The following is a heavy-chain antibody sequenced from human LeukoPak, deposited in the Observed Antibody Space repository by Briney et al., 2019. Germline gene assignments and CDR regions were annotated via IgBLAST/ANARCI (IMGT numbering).Heavy chain of an antibody. CDR1: GDSISSGSYY. J-gene: IGHJ5*02. Sequence: SQTLCLTCTVSGDSISSGSYYWNWIRQPAEKGLEWIGRIYTTGSTTNYNPSLKSRVTISLDTSKNQFSLKLSSVTAADTAVYYCARGFDPWGQGTLVTVSS. V-gene: IGHV4-61*02. CDR2: IYTTGSTT. CDR3: ARGFDP.